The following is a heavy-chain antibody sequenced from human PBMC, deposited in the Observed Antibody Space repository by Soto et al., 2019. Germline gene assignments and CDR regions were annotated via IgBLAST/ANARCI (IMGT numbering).Heavy chain of an antibody. D-gene: IGHD6-13*01. Sequence: GGSLRLSCAASGFTFSSYAMSWVRQSPGKGLEWVSAISGSGGSTYYADSVKGRFTISRDNSKNTLYLQMNSLRAEDTAVYYCANGLAAAGSPAYYYYYMDVWGKGTTVTVSS. CDR2: ISGSGGST. CDR3: ANGLAAAGSPAYYYYYMDV. CDR1: GFTFSSYA. J-gene: IGHJ6*03. V-gene: IGHV3-23*01.